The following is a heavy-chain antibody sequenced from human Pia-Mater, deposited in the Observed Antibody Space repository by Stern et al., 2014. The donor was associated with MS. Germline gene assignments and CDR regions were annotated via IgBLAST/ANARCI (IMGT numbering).Heavy chain of an antibody. CDR1: GYTFINYD. Sequence: QVQLVESGSQVSKPGASVKVSCQASGYTFINYDIFWVRQAPGQGLEWMGWMNPNNANTGHAQKFQGRVTMTRNTSISTAYMELSGLRSDDTAVYYCVRGGLSYGYGLDAWGQGTAVIVSS. D-gene: IGHD3-16*01. J-gene: IGHJ6*02. V-gene: IGHV1-8*01. CDR3: VRGGLSYGYGLDA. CDR2: MNPNNANT.